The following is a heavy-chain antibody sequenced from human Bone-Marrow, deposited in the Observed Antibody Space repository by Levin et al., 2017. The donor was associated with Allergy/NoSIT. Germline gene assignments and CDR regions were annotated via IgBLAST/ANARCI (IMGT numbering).Heavy chain of an antibody. V-gene: IGHV1-69*01. CDR2: IIPMMETA. CDR1: GGTFSSFA. Sequence: GGSLRLSCKASGGTFSSFALSWVRQAPGQGLQWMGGIIPMMETANYEEDFQGRVTITADESTRTSYMELSSLRSEDTAVYFCAVGTHSSWFSDYWGQGTLVTVSS. CDR3: AVGTHSSWFSDY. D-gene: IGHD6-19*01. J-gene: IGHJ4*02.